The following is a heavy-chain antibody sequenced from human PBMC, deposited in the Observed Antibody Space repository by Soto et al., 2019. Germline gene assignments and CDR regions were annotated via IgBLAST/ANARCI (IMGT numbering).Heavy chain of an antibody. CDR1: GFTFSTYS. J-gene: IGHJ3*02. D-gene: IGHD3-22*01. V-gene: IGHV3-21*01. Sequence: GGSLRLSCAASGFTFSTYSMNWVRQAPGKGLECVSSISSSSSHLNDADSVKGRFTISRDNAKNSLYLQMNILQAEDTAVYYCATGMGDYYGSSCTPRLPPCDAFYICGQGTMVTVSS. CDR3: ATGMGDYYGSSCTPRLPPCDAFYI. CDR2: ISSSSSHL.